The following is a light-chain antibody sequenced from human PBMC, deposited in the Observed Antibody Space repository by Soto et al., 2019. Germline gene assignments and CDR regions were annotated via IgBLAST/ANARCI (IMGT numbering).Light chain of an antibody. V-gene: IGKV3-15*01. Sequence: EIVLTQSPGTLSLSPGERATLSCRASQSLSSSSLAWYQQKPGQAPRLLIYGASTRATGIPARFSGSGSGTEFTLTISSLQSEDFAVYYCQQYNNWSWTFGQGTKVDIK. J-gene: IGKJ1*01. CDR3: QQYNNWSWT. CDR2: GAS. CDR1: QSLSSS.